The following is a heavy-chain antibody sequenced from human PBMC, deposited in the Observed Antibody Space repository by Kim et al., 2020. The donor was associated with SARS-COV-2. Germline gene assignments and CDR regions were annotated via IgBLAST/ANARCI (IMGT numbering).Heavy chain of an antibody. D-gene: IGHD5-18*01. CDR2: T. J-gene: IGHJ4*02. V-gene: IGHV5-10-1*01. CDR3: ARGEAMGPLDY. Sequence: TNYSPSFQGHVTISADKSISTAYLQWSSLKASDTAMYYCARGEAMGPLDYWGQGTLVTVSS.